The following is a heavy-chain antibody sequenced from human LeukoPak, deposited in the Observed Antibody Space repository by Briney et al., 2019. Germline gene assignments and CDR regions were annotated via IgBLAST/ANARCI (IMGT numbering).Heavy chain of an antibody. V-gene: IGHV5-51*01. CDR2: IYPGDSDT. Sequence: GESLKISCKGSGYSFTSYWIGWVRQMPGKGLEWMGIIYPGDSDTRYSPSFQGQVTISADKSISTAYLQWNRLKASDSAMYYCARHSTTVTTNFFDYCGQGTLVTVSS. D-gene: IGHD4-17*01. J-gene: IGHJ4*02. CDR3: ARHSTTVTTNFFDY. CDR1: GYSFTSYW.